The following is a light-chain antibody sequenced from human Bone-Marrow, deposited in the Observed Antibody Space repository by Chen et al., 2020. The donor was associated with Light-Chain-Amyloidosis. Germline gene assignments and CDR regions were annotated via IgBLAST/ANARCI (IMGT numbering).Light chain of an antibody. CDR1: SSEVGTYNL. CDR2: EAK. J-gene: IGLJ3*02. V-gene: IGLV2-23*01. Sequence: QSALTQPASVSGSPGQSITISCTGSSSEVGTYNLVPWYPHPPGNAPKLIIYEAKKRPSGVSNRFSGSRSGYTASLTISGLQAEDEADYYCCSYAGRGKMFGGGTKLTVL. CDR3: CSYAGRGKM.